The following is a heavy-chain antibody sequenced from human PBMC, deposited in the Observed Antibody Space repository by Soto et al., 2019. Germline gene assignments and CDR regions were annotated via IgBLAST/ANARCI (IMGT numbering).Heavy chain of an antibody. CDR2: IYWDDDK. D-gene: IGHD6-13*01. V-gene: IGHV2-5*02. J-gene: IGHJ4*02. CDR3: AHVYWAASGTRYYFDY. CDR1: GFSFSTSAVG. Sequence: QITLKESGPTLVKPTQTLTLTCTFSGFSFSTSAVGVGWIRQPPGKALEWLALIYWDDDKRYSPSLKSRLTITXXTXRTXVVVTMTNMDPVDTATYYCAHVYWAASGTRYYFDYWGQGTLVTVSS.